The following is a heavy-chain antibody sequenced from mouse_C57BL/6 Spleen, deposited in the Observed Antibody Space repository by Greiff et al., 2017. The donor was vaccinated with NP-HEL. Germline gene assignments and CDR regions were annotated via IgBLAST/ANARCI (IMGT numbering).Heavy chain of an antibody. Sequence: EVQRVESGGGLVKPGGSLKLSCAASGFTFSDYGMHWVRQAPEKGLEWVAYISSGSSTIYYADTVKGRFTISRDNAKNTLFLQMTSLRSEDTAMYYCARTGYGSRGGPWFAYWGQGTLVTVSA. CDR2: ISSGSSTI. D-gene: IGHD1-1*01. CDR3: ARTGYGSRGGPWFAY. V-gene: IGHV5-17*01. J-gene: IGHJ3*01. CDR1: GFTFSDYG.